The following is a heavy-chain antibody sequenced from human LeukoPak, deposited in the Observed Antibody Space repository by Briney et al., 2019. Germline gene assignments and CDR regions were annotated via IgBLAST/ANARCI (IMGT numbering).Heavy chain of an antibody. Sequence: SETLSLTCAAYGGSFSGYYWSWIRQPPGKGLEWIGEINHSGSTNYNPSLKSRVTISVDTSKNQFSLKLSSVTAADTAVYYCARSSIVVVPAALPTNAFDIWGQGTMVTVSS. CDR3: ARSSIVVVPAALPTNAFDI. V-gene: IGHV4-34*01. CDR2: INHSGST. J-gene: IGHJ3*02. D-gene: IGHD2-2*01. CDR1: GGSFSGYY.